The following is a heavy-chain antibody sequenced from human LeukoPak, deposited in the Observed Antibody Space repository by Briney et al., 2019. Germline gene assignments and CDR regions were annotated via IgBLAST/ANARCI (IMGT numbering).Heavy chain of an antibody. CDR2: IIPVLGIA. V-gene: IGHV1-69*02. Sequence: SVKVSCKASGGTFSSYTISWVRQAPGQGLEWMGRIIPVLGIANYAQKFQGRVTITADKSTSTAYVELSSLRSEDTAVYYCVNIVGATTGSETDWGQGTLVTVSS. D-gene: IGHD1-26*01. CDR1: GGTFSSYT. J-gene: IGHJ4*02. CDR3: VNIVGATTGSETD.